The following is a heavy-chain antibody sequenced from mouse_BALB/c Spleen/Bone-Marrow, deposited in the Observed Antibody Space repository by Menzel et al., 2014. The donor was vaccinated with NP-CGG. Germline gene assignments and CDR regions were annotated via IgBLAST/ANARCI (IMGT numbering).Heavy chain of an antibody. V-gene: IGHV5-17*02. Sequence: EVQRVESGGGLVQPGGSRKLSCAASGFTFSSFGMHWVRQAPEKGLEWVAYISSGSSTIFYADTVKGRFTISRDNPKNTLFLQMTSLRSEDTAMYYCASRGLLSYWYFDVWGAGTTVTVSS. D-gene: IGHD3-1*01. CDR3: ASRGLLSYWYFDV. CDR2: ISSGSSTI. J-gene: IGHJ1*01. CDR1: GFTFSSFG.